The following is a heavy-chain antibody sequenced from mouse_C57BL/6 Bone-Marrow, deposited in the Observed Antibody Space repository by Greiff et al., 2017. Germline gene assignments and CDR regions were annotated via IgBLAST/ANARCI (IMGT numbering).Heavy chain of an antibody. V-gene: IGHV1-69*01. J-gene: IGHJ3*01. D-gene: IGHD2-4*01. CDR2: IDPSDSYT. CDR3: ARNDYDGFAY. Sequence: QVQLQQPGAELVMPGASVKLSCKASGYTFTSYWMHWVKQRPGQGLEWIGEIDPSDSYTNYNQKFKGKSTLTVDKSSSTAYMQLSSLTSEDSAVYYCARNDYDGFAYWGQETLVTVSA. CDR1: GYTFTSYW.